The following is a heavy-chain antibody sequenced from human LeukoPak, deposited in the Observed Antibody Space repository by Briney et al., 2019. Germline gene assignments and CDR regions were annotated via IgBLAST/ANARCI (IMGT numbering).Heavy chain of an antibody. CDR1: GFTFNLSA. V-gene: IGHV3-7*03. CDR3: ARHRCPSS. J-gene: IGHJ3*01. CDR2: INEDGSKT. D-gene: IGHD6-13*01. Sequence: GVSLRVSCAASGFTFNLSAMSWVRQAPGKELEWVANINEDGSKTHYVDSVKRRFTISRDNAKNALYLQMNSLRAEDTAIYYCARHRCPSSWGPGTVVTVSS.